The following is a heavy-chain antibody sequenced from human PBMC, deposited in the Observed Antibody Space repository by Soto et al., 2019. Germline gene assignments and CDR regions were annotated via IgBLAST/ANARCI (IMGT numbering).Heavy chain of an antibody. CDR2: INTGNGNT. CDR3: ARDATSGWYGGTFDY. Sequence: ASVKVSCKASGYTFTNFAMHWVRQAPGQRLEWMGWINTGNGNTKYSQKFQGRITLTRDTSATTAYMELCSLRSEDTAVYYCARDATSGWYGGTFDYWGQGTLVTVSS. D-gene: IGHD6-19*01. J-gene: IGHJ4*02. CDR1: GYTFTNFA. V-gene: IGHV1-3*04.